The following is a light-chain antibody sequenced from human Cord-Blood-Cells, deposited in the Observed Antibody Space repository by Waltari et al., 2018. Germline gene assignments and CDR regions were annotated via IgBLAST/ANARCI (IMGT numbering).Light chain of an antibody. J-gene: IGKJ5*01. CDR3: QQSYSTPIT. Sequence: DIQMTQSPSSLSASVGDRVTITCRASQSISSYLNWYQQKPGKAPKLLIYAASSLQSGVPSRFSGSGSWTDFTLTISSLQPEDVATYYCQQSYSTPITFGQGTRLEIK. V-gene: IGKV1-39*01. CDR2: AAS. CDR1: QSISSY.